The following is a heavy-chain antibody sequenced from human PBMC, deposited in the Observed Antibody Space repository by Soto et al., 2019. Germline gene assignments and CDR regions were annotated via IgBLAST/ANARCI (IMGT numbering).Heavy chain of an antibody. CDR3: ARVGGSFQKWGSSFLSFDY. J-gene: IGHJ4*02. V-gene: IGHV1-18*04. Sequence: ASVKVSCKASGYTFTSYGISWVRQAPGQGLEWMGWISAYNGNTNYAQKLQGKVTMTTDTSTSTAYMELRSLRSDDTAVDYCARVGGSFQKWGSSFLSFDYWGQGTLVTVSS. CDR1: GYTFTSYG. CDR2: ISAYNGNT. D-gene: IGHD6-6*01.